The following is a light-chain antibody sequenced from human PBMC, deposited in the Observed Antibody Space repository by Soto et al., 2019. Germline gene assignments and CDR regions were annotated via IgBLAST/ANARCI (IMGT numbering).Light chain of an antibody. J-gene: IGLJ2*01. CDR2: DVS. CDR3: CSYAGSYTL. CDR1: SSDVGGYNF. V-gene: IGLV2-11*01. Sequence: QSALTQPRSVSGSPGQSVTISCTGTSSDVGGYNFVSWYQQHPGKVPKLMIYDVSQRPSGVPDRFSGSKSCNTASLTISGLQAEDEADYYCCSYAGSYTLFGGGTKLTVL.